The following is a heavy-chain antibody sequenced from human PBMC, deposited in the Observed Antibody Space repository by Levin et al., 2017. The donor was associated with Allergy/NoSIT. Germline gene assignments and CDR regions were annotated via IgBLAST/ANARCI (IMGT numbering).Heavy chain of an antibody. Sequence: GGSLRLSCAASGFTFSNSGMYWVRQAPGKGLEWVAVLSYDGSNQFYADSVKGRFTISRDNSKNILYLQMNNLRTEDTALYYCARDQNKPVYCSGGSCYHNYYNYGMDVWGQGTTVTVSS. J-gene: IGHJ6*02. CDR1: GFTFSNSG. D-gene: IGHD2-15*01. V-gene: IGHV3-30*03. CDR2: LSYDGSNQ. CDR3: ARDQNKPVYCSGGSCYHNYYNYGMDV.